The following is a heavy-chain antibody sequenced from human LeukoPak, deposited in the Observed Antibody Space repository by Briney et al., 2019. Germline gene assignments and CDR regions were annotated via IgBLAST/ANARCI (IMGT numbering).Heavy chain of an antibody. D-gene: IGHD3-22*01. CDR2: IYSGGST. CDR1: GFTVSTNY. Sequence: PGGSLRLSCAASGFTVSTNYMGWVRQAPGKGLEWVSVIYSGGSTYYADSVKGRFTISRDNSKNTLYLQMNSLRAEDTAVYYCARGGHYDSSGYTFFYWGPGTLVTVSS. CDR3: ARGGHYDSSGYTFFY. V-gene: IGHV3-53*01. J-gene: IGHJ4*02.